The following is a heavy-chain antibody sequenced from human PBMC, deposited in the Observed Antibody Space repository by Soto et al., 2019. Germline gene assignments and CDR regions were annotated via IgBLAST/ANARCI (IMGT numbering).Heavy chain of an antibody. CDR1: GFTFSTYA. CDR2: ISGSGGST. CDR3: AKGKGDFWSGYTHFYYSYMDV. J-gene: IGHJ6*03. D-gene: IGHD3-3*01. Sequence: EVQLLESGGGLVQPGGSLRLSCAASGFTFSTYAMSWGRLAPGKGLEWVSAISGSGGSTYYADSVKGRFTISRDNSKNTLYLQANSLRAEDTAVYYCAKGKGDFWSGYTHFYYSYMDVWGKGTTVTLSS. V-gene: IGHV3-23*01.